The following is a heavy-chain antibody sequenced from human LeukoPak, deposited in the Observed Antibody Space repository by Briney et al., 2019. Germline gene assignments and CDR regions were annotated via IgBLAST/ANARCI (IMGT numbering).Heavy chain of an antibody. J-gene: IGHJ5*02. CDR2: INHSGST. Sequence: SETLSLTCAVYGGSFSGYYWSWIRQPPGKGLERIGEINHSGSTNYNPSLKSRVTISVDTSKNQFSLKLSSVTAADTAVYYCARGPSYGDYDPPSKSWFDPWGQGTLVTASS. CDR3: ARGPSYGDYDPPSKSWFDP. V-gene: IGHV4-34*01. CDR1: GGSFSGYY. D-gene: IGHD4-17*01.